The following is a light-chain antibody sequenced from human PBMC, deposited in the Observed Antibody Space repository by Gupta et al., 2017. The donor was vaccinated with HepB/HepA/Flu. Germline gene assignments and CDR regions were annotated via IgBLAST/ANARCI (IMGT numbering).Light chain of an antibody. Sequence: QSVLTQPPSVSEVPGQRVTISCSGSSSNTGNNAVNWYQQLPAAAPRLIIFSNNRRPSAVADRYSGAKSGTSASLATRGLQAEDEADYYCATSDDSLNGWIFGGGTKLTVL. CDR3: ATSDDSLNGWI. CDR2: SNN. J-gene: IGLJ2*01. CDR1: SSNTGNNA. V-gene: IGLV1-36*01.